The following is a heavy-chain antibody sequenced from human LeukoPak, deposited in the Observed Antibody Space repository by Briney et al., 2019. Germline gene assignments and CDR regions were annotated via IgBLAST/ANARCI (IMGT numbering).Heavy chain of an antibody. V-gene: IGHV3-7*01. Sequence: GGSLRLSCAASGFTFSSYWMSWVRQAPGKGLEWVANIKQDGSEKYYVDSVKGRFTISRDNAKNSLYLQMNSLRAEDTAVYYCARGPFLFLFRGSSWYGPNGWFDPWGQGTLVTVSS. CDR2: IKQDGSEK. J-gene: IGHJ5*02. D-gene: IGHD6-13*01. CDR1: GFTFSSYW. CDR3: ARGPFLFLFRGSSWYGPNGWFDP.